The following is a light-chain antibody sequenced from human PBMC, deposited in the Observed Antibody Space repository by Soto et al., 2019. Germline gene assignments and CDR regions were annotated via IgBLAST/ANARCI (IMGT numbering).Light chain of an antibody. CDR2: DGS. Sequence: DIQMTQSPATLSASLGDRVTITCRASQTINRWMAWYQQKPRKAPKLLIYDGSTLQSGVPSRFSGSGSGTEVTLTISSLQPDDVATYYCQQYNALWYTFGQGTKV. CDR1: QTINRW. J-gene: IGKJ2*01. CDR3: QQYNALWYT. V-gene: IGKV1-5*01.